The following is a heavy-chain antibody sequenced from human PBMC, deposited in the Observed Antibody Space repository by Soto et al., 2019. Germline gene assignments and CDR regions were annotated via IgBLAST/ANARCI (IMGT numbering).Heavy chain of an antibody. D-gene: IGHD6-13*01. CDR3: ASTRIAAAGHAITYYYYMDV. J-gene: IGHJ6*03. CDR2: MNPNSGNT. V-gene: IGHV1-8*01. Sequence: GASVKVSCKASGYTFTSYDINWVRQATGQGLEWMGWMNPNSGNTGYAQKFQGRVTMTRNTSISTAYMELSSLRSEDTAVYYCASTRIAAAGHAITYYYYMDVWGKGTTVTVSS. CDR1: GYTFTSYD.